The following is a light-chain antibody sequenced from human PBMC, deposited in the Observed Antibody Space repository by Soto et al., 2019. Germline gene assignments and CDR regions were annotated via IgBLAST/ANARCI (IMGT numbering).Light chain of an antibody. Sequence: QSALTQPRSVSGSPGQSVTVSCTGTSSDVGDYNYVSWYQQHPGKAPKLMIYDVSQRPSGVPDRFSGSKSGNTASLTISGLQAEDEADYYCCSYAGRYSLYDFGTGTKLTVL. CDR3: CSYAGRYSLYD. J-gene: IGLJ1*01. CDR1: SSDVGDYNY. CDR2: DVS. V-gene: IGLV2-11*01.